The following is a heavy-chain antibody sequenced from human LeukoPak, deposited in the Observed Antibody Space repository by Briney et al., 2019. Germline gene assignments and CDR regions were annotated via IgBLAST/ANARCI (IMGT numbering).Heavy chain of an antibody. J-gene: IGHJ3*02. D-gene: IGHD3-22*01. CDR3: ARDDTHYGSSGSFYDAFDI. Sequence: GGSLRLSCAASGFTFSSYAMNWVRQAPGKGLKWVSGISESGAITHYADSVMGRFTISRDNAKNSLYLQMNSLRAEDTAVYYCARDDTHYGSSGSFYDAFDIWGQGTMVTVSS. CDR2: ISESGAIT. V-gene: IGHV3-23*01. CDR1: GFTFSSYA.